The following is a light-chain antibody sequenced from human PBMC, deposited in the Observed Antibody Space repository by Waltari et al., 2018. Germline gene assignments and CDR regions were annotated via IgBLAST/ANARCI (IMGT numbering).Light chain of an antibody. J-gene: IGKJ4*01. Sequence: EIVLTQSPATLSLSPGERATLSCRASQSLAYYLAWYQQRPGQAPSVRISDVSNRASGIPARFSGSGSGADFTLTIDSLEPEDFAVYFCQQRNYWPLTFGGGTRVEIK. V-gene: IGKV3-11*01. CDR3: QQRNYWPLT. CDR1: QSLAYY. CDR2: DVS.